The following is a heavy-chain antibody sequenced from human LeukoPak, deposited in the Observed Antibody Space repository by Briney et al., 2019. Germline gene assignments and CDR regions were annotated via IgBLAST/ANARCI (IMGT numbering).Heavy chain of an antibody. Sequence: ASVKVSCKASGYTFTSYYMHWVRQAPGQGLEWTGIINPSGGSTSYAQKFQGRVTMTRDMSTSTVYMELSSLRSEDTALYYCARDIDDVGALLDFWGQGTLVTVSS. J-gene: IGHJ4*02. V-gene: IGHV1-46*01. D-gene: IGHD1-26*01. CDR3: ARDIDDVGALLDF. CDR1: GYTFTSYY. CDR2: INPSGGST.